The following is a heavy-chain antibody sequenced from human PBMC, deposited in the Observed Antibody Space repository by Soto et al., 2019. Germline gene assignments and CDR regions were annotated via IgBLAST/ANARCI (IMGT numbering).Heavy chain of an antibody. CDR3: ARRGYSSSSGFYYYGIDI. CDR2: IYPGDSDT. D-gene: IGHD6-6*01. Sequence: RQIPGKGLEWMGIIYPGDSDTRYSPSFQGQVTISADKSISTAYLQWSSLKASDTGMYYCARRGYSSSSGFYYYGIDIWGQGTTGTVSS. V-gene: IGHV5-51*01. J-gene: IGHJ6*01.